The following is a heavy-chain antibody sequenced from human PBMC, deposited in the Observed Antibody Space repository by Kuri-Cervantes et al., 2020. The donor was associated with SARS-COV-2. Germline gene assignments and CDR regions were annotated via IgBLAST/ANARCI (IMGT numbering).Heavy chain of an antibody. CDR3: AKDKKITGMGYYYFMDV. V-gene: IGHV3-30*02. CDR1: GFTFSSYG. J-gene: IGHJ6*03. D-gene: IGHD1-20*01. Sequence: GGSLRLSCAASGFTFSSYGMHWVRQAPGKGLEWVAFIRYDGSNKYYADSVKGRFTISRDNSKNTLYLQMNSLSAEDSAVYYCAKDKKITGMGYYYFMDVWGKGTTVTVSS. CDR2: IRYDGSNK.